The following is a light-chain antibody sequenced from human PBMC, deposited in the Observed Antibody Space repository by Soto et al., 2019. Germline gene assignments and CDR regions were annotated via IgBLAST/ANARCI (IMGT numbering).Light chain of an antibody. Sequence: DIQMTQSPSSLSASVGDRVTITCRASQGVRNALGWYQQKPGTAPKRLIYAASSLQSGVPSRFSGSGSGTEFTLTISSLQPEDFATYYCLQQSSYPFTFGAGTVVNIK. CDR1: QGVRNA. CDR2: AAS. CDR3: LQQSSYPFT. J-gene: IGKJ3*01. V-gene: IGKV1-17*01.